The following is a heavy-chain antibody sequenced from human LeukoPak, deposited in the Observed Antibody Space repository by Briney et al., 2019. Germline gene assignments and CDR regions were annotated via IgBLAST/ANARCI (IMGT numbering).Heavy chain of an antibody. V-gene: IGHV4-39*01. CDR2: IYYSVST. CDR1: GGSISSSSYY. Sequence: SETLSLTCTVSGGSISSSSYYWGWIRQPPGKGLEWIGSIYYSVSTYYNPSLKSRVTISVDTSKNQCSLKLSSMTAADTAVYYSARTRRLRILYYYYGMDVWGQGTTVTVSS. J-gene: IGHJ6*02. CDR3: ARTRRLRILYYYYGMDV. D-gene: IGHD4-17*01.